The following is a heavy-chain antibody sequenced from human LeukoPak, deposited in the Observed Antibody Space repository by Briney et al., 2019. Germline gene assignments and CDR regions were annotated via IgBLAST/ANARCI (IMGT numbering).Heavy chain of an antibody. V-gene: IGHV1-2*02. Sequence: GASVKVSCKASGYTFTDCYMHWVRQAPGQGLEWMGWINPDSGGTNYAQKFQGRVTMTRDTSISTAYMELSRLRSDDTAVYYCARGDMIITPSAEFDYWGQGTLVTVSS. CDR3: ARGDMIITPSAEFDY. D-gene: IGHD2-15*01. J-gene: IGHJ4*02. CDR2: INPDSGGT. CDR1: GYTFTDCY.